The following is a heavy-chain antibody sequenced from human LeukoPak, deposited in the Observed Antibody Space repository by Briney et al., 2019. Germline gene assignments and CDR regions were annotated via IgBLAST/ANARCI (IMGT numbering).Heavy chain of an antibody. D-gene: IGHD4-17*01. V-gene: IGHV4-4*09. CDR2: IYTSGST. Sequence: PSETLSLTCTVSGGSISSYYWSWIRQPPGKGLEWIGYIYTSGSTNYNPSLKSRVTISVDTSKNQFSLKLSSVTAADTAVYHCASLYGAYPHYYYYMDVWGKGTTVTVSS. CDR1: GGSISSYY. CDR3: ASLYGAYPHYYYYMDV. J-gene: IGHJ6*03.